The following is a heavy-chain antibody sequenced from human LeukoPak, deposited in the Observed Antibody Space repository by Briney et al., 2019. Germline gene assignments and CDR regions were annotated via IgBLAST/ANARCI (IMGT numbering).Heavy chain of an antibody. CDR1: GGSISSSSYY. V-gene: IGHV4-39*01. CDR2: IYYSGST. Sequence: SETLSLTCTVSGGSISSSSYYWGWTRQPPGKGLEWIGSIYYSGSTYYNPSLKSRVTISVGTSKNQFSLKLSSVTAADTAVYYCAKSTPVEVDYWGQGALVTVSS. J-gene: IGHJ4*02. CDR3: AKSTPVEVDY.